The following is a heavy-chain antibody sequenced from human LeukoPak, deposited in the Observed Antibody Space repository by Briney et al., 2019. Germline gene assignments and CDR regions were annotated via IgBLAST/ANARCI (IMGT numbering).Heavy chain of an antibody. V-gene: IGHV3-74*01. D-gene: IGHD3-22*01. CDR1: EFTFSSYW. CDR3: AREGYYDSSGYSIRFXX. CDR2: INSDGRTT. J-gene: IGHJ1*01. Sequence: GGSLRLSCEASEFTFSSYWVHWVRQAPGKGLVWVSRINSDGRTTIYADSVKGRFTISRGNAKNTLYLQMNSLRAEDTAVYYCAREGYYDSSGYSIRFXXWGQXXLVT.